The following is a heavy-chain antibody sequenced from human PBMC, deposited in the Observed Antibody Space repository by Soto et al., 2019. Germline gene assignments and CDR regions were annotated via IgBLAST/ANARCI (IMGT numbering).Heavy chain of an antibody. J-gene: IGHJ3*02. CDR2: ISTSGVTI. Sequence: QVQLVESGGGLVKPGGSLRLSCAASGFTFSDYYMRWIRQAPGKGLEWLSYISTSGVTINYADSVKGRFTISRDNAKNSLYLHMDSLRAEDTAVYSCARSSGSYGSFDIWGQGTMVTVSS. CDR1: GFTFSDYY. V-gene: IGHV3-11*01. D-gene: IGHD1-26*01. CDR3: ARSSGSYGSFDI.